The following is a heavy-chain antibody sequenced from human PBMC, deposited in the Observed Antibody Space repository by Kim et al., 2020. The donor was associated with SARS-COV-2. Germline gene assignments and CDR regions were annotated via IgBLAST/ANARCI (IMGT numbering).Heavy chain of an antibody. CDR3: AKGAGSGYYYRWDYFDY. D-gene: IGHD3-22*01. Sequence: SVKGRLTISRDNSKNTLYLQMNSLRAEDTAVYSCAKGAGSGYYYRWDYFDYWGQGTLVTVSS. J-gene: IGHJ4*02. V-gene: IGHV3-30*02.